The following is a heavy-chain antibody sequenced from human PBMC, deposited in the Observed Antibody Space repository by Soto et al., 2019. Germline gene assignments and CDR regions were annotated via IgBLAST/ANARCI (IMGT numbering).Heavy chain of an antibody. CDR3: ARGRYGDY. CDR1: GYTFTSYG. D-gene: IGHD1-1*01. Sequence: QVHLVQSGAEVKKPGASVKVSCKGSGYTFTSYGITWVRQAPGQGLEWMGWISAHNGTTDSAQKLQGRVTVTRDTSTSPAYMELSSLRSDDTAVYYCARGRYGDYWGQGALVTVSS. CDR2: ISAHNGTT. J-gene: IGHJ4*02. V-gene: IGHV1-18*01.